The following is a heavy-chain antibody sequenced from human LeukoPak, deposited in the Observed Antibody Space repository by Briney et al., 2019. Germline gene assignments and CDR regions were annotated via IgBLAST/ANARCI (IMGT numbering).Heavy chain of an antibody. J-gene: IGHJ4*02. CDR1: GFTFSSYA. CDR3: ARGPGYSSGWYVLSVDY. CDR2: ISYDGSIK. D-gene: IGHD6-19*01. Sequence: GGSPRLSCAASGFTFSSYAMHWVCQAPGKGLEWVAVISYDGSIKYYADSVKGRFTTSRDNSKNMLYLQMNSLSAEDTAVYYCARGPGYSSGWYVLSVDYWGQGTLVTVSS. V-gene: IGHV3-30-3*01.